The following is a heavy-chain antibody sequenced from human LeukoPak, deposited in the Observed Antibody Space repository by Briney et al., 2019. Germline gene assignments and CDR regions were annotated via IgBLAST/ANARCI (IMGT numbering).Heavy chain of an antibody. CDR1: GGTFSSYA. V-gene: IGHV1-69*13. CDR2: IIPIFGTA. D-gene: IGHD4-17*01. CDR3: ARGPTGAGDYENYFDY. Sequence: ASVKVSCKASGGTFSSYAISWVRQAPGQGLEWMGGIIPIFGTANYAQKFQGRVTITADESTSTAYKELSSLRSEDTAVYYCARGPTGAGDYENYFDYWGQGTLVTVSS. J-gene: IGHJ4*02.